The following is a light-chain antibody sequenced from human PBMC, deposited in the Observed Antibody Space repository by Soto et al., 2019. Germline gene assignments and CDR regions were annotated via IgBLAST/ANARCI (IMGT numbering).Light chain of an antibody. CDR1: QSLSNN. Sequence: EIVLTQSPGTLSLSPGERATLSCRSIQSLSNNIYLAWYQKIPGQNPRILIYGASTRATGIPVRFSGSGSGTEFNLTISRLQSEDFAVYYCHQYDDGTYTFGQGTKVDIK. CDR3: HQYDDGTYT. V-gene: IGKV3-15*01. CDR2: GAS. J-gene: IGKJ2*01.